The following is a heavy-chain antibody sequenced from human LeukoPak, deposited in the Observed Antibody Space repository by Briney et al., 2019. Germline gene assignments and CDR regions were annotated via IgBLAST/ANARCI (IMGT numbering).Heavy chain of an antibody. D-gene: IGHD5-24*01. J-gene: IGHJ4*02. CDR2: INHSGST. V-gene: IGHV4-34*01. CDR3: ARLEMATRY. Sequence: SETLSLTCAVYGGSFSGYYWSWIRQPPGKGLEWIGEINHSGSTNYNPSLKSRVTISVDTSKNQFSLKLSSVNAADTALYYCARLEMATRYWGQGTLVTVSS. CDR1: GGSFSGYY.